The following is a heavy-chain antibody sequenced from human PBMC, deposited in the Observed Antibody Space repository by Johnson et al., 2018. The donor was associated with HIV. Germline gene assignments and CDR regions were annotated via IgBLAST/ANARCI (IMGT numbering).Heavy chain of an antibody. CDR1: GFTFSSYA. J-gene: IGHJ3*02. V-gene: IGHV3-30-3*01. D-gene: IGHD3-16*01. CDR2: ISYDGSKK. CDR3: VKDRGRPGTPAAFDI. Sequence: VQLVESGGGVVQPGRSLRLSCAASGFTFSSYAMHWVRQAPGKGLEWVAVISYDGSKKYYADSVKGRLTISRDNSKNTLYLQMNSLGAEDTAVYYCVKDRGRPGTPAAFDIWGQGTMLTVSS.